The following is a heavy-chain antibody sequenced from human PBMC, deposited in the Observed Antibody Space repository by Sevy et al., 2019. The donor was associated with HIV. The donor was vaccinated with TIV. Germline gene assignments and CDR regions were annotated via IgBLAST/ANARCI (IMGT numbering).Heavy chain of an antibody. J-gene: IGHJ4*02. CDR1: GFTFSKYS. D-gene: IGHD2-8*01. CDR2: LSFGCGEI. V-gene: IGHV3-23*01. Sequence: GGSLRLSCAASGFTFSKYSMSWVRQPPGKGLEWVSTLSFGCGEINYADSVLGRFTISRDNSKSSVYLQMNNLRPEDTAVYYRAAAGCTKPHDYWGQGTLVTVSS. CDR3: AAAGCTKPHDY.